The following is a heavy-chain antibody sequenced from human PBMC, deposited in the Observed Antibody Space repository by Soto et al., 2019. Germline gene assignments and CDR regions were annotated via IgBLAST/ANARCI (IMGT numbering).Heavy chain of an antibody. CDR1: GYPFATYG. CDR3: ARDRSATAPGFARCDS. J-gene: IGHJ4*02. CDR2: ISAYNGNT. V-gene: IGHV1-18*01. Sequence: QVKLVQSGMEVKKPGASVKVSCRASGYPFATYGISWVRQAPGQGLEWMGWISAYNGNTNSAQKFQGRVTMTTDTSTTTAYLELRSLRSDDTAVYYCARDRSATAPGFARCDSWGQGTLVTVSS. D-gene: IGHD4-17*01.